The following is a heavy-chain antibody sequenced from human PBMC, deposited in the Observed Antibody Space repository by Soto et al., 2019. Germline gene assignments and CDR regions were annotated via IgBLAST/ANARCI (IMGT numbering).Heavy chain of an antibody. J-gene: IGHJ4*02. D-gene: IGHD3-22*01. CDR1: GFTFSSYG. Sequence: QSGGSLRLSCAASGFTFSSYGMHWVRQAPGKGLEWVAVISYDGSNKYYADSVKGRFTISRDKSKNTLYLQMNSLRAEDTAVYYCAKGNRYDSSGYYYFDYWGQGTLVTVSS. V-gene: IGHV3-30*18. CDR3: AKGNRYDSSGYYYFDY. CDR2: ISYDGSNK.